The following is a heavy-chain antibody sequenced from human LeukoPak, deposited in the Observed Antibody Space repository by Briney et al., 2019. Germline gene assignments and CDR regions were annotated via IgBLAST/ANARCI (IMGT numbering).Heavy chain of an antibody. CDR3: ARPYGAAGLD. CDR1: VGSIRSSSYY. V-gene: IGHV4-39*01. Sequence: PSETLSLTCTVSVGSIRSSSYYWGWIRQPPGKGLEWIGSIYYSGSTYYNPSLKSRVTISVDTSKNQFSLKLSSVTAADTAVYYCARPYGAAGLDWGQGTLVTVSS. CDR2: IYYSGST. D-gene: IGHD4-17*01. J-gene: IGHJ4*02.